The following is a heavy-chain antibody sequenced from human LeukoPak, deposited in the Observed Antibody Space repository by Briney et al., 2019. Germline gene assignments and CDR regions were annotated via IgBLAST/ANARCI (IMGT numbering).Heavy chain of an antibody. Sequence: ASVKVSCKVSGYTLTELSMHWVRQAPGKGLEWMGGFDPEDGETIYAQKFQGRVTMTEDTSTDTAYMELSSLRSEDTAVYYCAREGCSDTRCFFRAFDIWGQGTMVTVSS. D-gene: IGHD2-2*01. J-gene: IGHJ3*02. CDR1: GYTLTELS. V-gene: IGHV1-24*01. CDR3: AREGCSDTRCFFRAFDI. CDR2: FDPEDGET.